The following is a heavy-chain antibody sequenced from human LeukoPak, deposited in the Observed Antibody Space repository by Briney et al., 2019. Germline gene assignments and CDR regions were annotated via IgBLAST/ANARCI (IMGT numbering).Heavy chain of an antibody. D-gene: IGHD4-23*01. V-gene: IGHV3-48*03. J-gene: IGHJ4*02. CDR3: ARIPHPSPVGY. CDR2: ISSSSRTI. Sequence: GGSLRLSCVASGFTFSSSEMNWVRQAPGKGLEWISYISSSSRTIWYADFVKGRFPISRHNAKNSLYLQMNGLRDDDTAVYYCARIPHPSPVGYWGQGTLVTVSS. CDR1: GFTFSSSE.